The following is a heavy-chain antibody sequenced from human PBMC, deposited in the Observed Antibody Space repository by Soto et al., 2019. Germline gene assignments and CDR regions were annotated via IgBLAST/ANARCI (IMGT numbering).Heavy chain of an antibody. J-gene: IGHJ4*02. V-gene: IGHV4-59*08. Sequence: PSETLSLTCTVSGGSISSYYLSWIRQHPGKGLEWIGYIYYSGSTNYNPSLKSRVTISVDTSKNQFSLKLSSVTAADTAVYYCARHPRMTTVTSPYYFDYWGQGTLVTVSS. D-gene: IGHD4-17*01. CDR3: ARHPRMTTVTSPYYFDY. CDR2: IYYSGST. CDR1: GGSISSYY.